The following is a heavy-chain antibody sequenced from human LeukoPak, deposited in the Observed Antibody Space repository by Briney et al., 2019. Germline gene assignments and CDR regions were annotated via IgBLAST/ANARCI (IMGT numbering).Heavy chain of an antibody. D-gene: IGHD3-22*01. CDR2: ISSSGSTI. V-gene: IGHV3-11*01. CDR3: ARAGSSGYRYYFDY. CDR1: GFTFSDYY. Sequence: GGSLRLSCAASGFTFSDYYMGWIRQAPGKGLEWVSYISSSGSTIYYADSVKGRFTISRDNAKNSLYLQMNSLRAEDTAVYYCARAGSSGYRYYFDYWGQGTLVTVSS. J-gene: IGHJ4*02.